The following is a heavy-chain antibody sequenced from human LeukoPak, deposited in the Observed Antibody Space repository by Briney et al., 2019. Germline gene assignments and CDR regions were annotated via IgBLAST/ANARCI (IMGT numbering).Heavy chain of an antibody. J-gene: IGHJ3*02. CDR1: GGTFSSYA. Sequence: ASVKVSCKASGGTFSSYAISWVRQAPGQGLEWMGWMNPNSGATGYAQKFQGRVTMTRNTSISTAYMELSSLRSEDTAVYYCARERNGGAFDIWGQGTMVTVSS. D-gene: IGHD3-16*01. CDR3: ARERNGGAFDI. CDR2: MNPNSGAT. V-gene: IGHV1-8*02.